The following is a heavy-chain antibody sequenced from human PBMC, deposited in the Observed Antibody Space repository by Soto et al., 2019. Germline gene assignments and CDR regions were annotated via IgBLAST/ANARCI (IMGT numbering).Heavy chain of an antibody. D-gene: IGHD6-19*01. CDR3: ARDGKIAVADAFDT. V-gene: IGHV1-18*01. CDR1: GYTFTSYG. Sequence: ASVKASCKASGYTFTSYGISWVRQAPGQGLEWMGWISAYNGNTNYAQKLQGRVTMTTDTSTSTAYMELRSLRSEDTAVYYCARDGKIAVADAFDTWAQGTMAPV. J-gene: IGHJ3*02. CDR2: ISAYNGNT.